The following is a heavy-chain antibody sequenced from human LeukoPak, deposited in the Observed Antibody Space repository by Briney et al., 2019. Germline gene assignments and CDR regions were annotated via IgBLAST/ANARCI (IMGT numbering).Heavy chain of an antibody. D-gene: IGHD3-10*01. V-gene: IGHV3-21*01. CDR2: ISSSSSYI. Sequence: PGGSLRLSCAASGFTFSSYSMNWVRQAPGKGLEWVSSISSSSSYIYYADSVKGRFTISRDNAKNSLYLQMNSLRAEDTAVYYCARAPRLWFGEEDMDVWGKGTTVTISS. CDR3: ARAPRLWFGEEDMDV. CDR1: GFTFSSYS. J-gene: IGHJ6*03.